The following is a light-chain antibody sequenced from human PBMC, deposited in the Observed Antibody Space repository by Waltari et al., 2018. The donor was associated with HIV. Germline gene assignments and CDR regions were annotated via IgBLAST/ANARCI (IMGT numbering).Light chain of an antibody. CDR1: SSKIGNNY. J-gene: IGLJ1*01. CDR3: ASWDDSLNGYV. V-gene: IGLV1-44*01. Sequence: QSVLTQPPSASGTPGQRITISCSGSSSKIGNNYVHWYQHLPGTAPKLLIYRNNQRPSGVPDRFSGSKSGTSASLAISGLQSEDEADYYCASWDDSLNGYVFGTGTKVTVL. CDR2: RNN.